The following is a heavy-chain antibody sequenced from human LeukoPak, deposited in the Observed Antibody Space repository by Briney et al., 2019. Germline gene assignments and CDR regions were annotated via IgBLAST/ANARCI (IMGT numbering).Heavy chain of an antibody. V-gene: IGHV3-66*01. CDR1: GFTVSSNY. Sequence: GGSLRLSCAASGFTVSSNYMSWVRQAPGKGLEWVSVIYSGGSTYYADSVKGRFTISRDNSKNTLYLQMNSLRAEDTAVYYCARGIVGALDAFDISGQGTMVTVSS. CDR3: ARGIVGALDAFDI. D-gene: IGHD1-26*01. CDR2: IYSGGST. J-gene: IGHJ3*02.